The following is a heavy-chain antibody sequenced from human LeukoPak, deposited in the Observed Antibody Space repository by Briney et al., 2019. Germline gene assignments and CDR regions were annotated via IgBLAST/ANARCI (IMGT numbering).Heavy chain of an antibody. J-gene: IGHJ4*02. Sequence: GGSLRLSCAASGFTFSSYGMHWVRQAPGKGLEWVAFIRYDGSNKYYADSVKGRFTISRDNSKNTLYLQMNSLKAEDTAVYYCAKEYCSSTSCYFDYWGQGTLVTVSS. CDR1: GFTFSSYG. D-gene: IGHD2-2*01. CDR2: IRYDGSNK. V-gene: IGHV3-30*02. CDR3: AKEYCSSTSCYFDY.